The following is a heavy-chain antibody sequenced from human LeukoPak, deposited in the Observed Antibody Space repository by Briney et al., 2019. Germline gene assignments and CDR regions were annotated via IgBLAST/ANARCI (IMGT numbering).Heavy chain of an antibody. V-gene: IGHV4-59*01. J-gene: IGHJ3*02. Sequence: SETLSLTCTVSGDSISSYYWTWIRQPPGKGLEWIGYIYCSGSTNYNPSLKSRVTISVDTSKNQFSLKLSSVTAADTAVYYCARVTYSSSSGGAFDIWGQGTTVTVSS. CDR2: IYCSGST. CDR3: ARVTYSSSSGGAFDI. CDR1: GDSISSYY. D-gene: IGHD6-6*01.